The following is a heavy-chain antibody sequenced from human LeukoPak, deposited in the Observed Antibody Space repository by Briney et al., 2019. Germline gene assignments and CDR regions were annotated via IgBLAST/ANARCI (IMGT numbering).Heavy chain of an antibody. CDR3: AKENRIAGCYYYYGMDV. Sequence: PGGSLRLSCAASGFTFSSYAMSWVRQAPGKGLEWVSAISGSGGSTYYADSVKGRFTISRDNSKNTLYLQMNSLRAEDTAVYYCAKENRIAGCYYYYGMDVWGQGTTVTVSS. V-gene: IGHV3-23*01. J-gene: IGHJ6*02. CDR1: GFTFSSYA. CDR2: ISGSGGST. D-gene: IGHD1-20*01.